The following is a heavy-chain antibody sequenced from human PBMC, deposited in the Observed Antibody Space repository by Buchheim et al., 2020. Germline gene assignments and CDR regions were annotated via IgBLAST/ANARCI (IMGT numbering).Heavy chain of an antibody. J-gene: IGHJ4*02. V-gene: IGHV4-4*02. D-gene: IGHD1-1*01. CDR2: IYLGELT. CDR1: GGSFSSSDW. Sequence: QVQLQESGPGLVKPSGTLSLICAVVSGGSFSSSDWWSWVRQPPGKGLEWIGEIYLGELTTYNPSLKSRLTMSLDKSKNQFSLNLSSVTAADTAVYYCVMNGQYALDYWGQGTL. CDR3: VMNGQYALDY.